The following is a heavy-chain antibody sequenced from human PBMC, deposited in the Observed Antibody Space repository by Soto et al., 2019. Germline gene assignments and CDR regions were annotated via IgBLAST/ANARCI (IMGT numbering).Heavy chain of an antibody. CDR3: ARRGLPYCSSTSCSYYFDY. D-gene: IGHD2-2*01. J-gene: IGHJ4*02. Sequence: GESLKISCKGSGYSFTSYWIGWVRQMPGKGLEWMGIIYPGDSDTRYSPSLQGQVTISADKSISTAYLQWSSLKASDTAMYYCARRGLPYCSSTSCSYYFDYWGQGTLVTVSS. V-gene: IGHV5-51*01. CDR2: IYPGDSDT. CDR1: GYSFTSYW.